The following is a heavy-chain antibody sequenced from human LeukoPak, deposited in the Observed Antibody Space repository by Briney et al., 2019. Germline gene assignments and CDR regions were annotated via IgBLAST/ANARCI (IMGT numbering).Heavy chain of an antibody. CDR1: GFTFSNYW. CDR2: IKQDGSEK. Sequence: GGSLRLSCAASGFTFSNYWMTWVRQAPGKGLEWVANIKQDGSEKYYVDSVKGRFTISRDNSKNSLYLQMNSLRVEDTAVYYCARGGLRGDYWGQGTLVTVSS. CDR3: ARGGLRGDY. D-gene: IGHD5-12*01. J-gene: IGHJ4*02. V-gene: IGHV3-7*04.